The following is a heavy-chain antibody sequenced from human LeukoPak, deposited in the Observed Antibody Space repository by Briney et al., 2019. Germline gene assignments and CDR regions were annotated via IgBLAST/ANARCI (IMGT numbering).Heavy chain of an antibody. Sequence: GASGKVSCKASGYTFTSYGISWVRQAPGQGLEWMGWISAYNGNTNHAQKLQGRVTMTTDTSTSTAYMELRSLRSDDTAVYYCAREPLSTYYYDSSGYYYCDYWGQGTLVTVSS. J-gene: IGHJ4*02. CDR3: AREPLSTYYYDSSGYYYCDY. CDR2: ISAYNGNT. D-gene: IGHD3-22*01. CDR1: GYTFTSYG. V-gene: IGHV1-18*01.